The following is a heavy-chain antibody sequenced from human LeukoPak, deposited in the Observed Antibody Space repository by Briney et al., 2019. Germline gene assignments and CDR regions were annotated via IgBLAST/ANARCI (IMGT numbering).Heavy chain of an antibody. CDR1: GGSISSGGYS. CDR3: ARALSGYVGYYFDY. J-gene: IGHJ4*02. Sequence: SQTLSLTCAVSGGSISSGGYSWSWIRQPPGKGLEWIGYIYHSGSTYYNPSLKSRVTISVDRSKNQFSLKLSSVTAADTAVYYCARALSGYVGYYFDYWGQGILVTVSS. V-gene: IGHV4-30-2*01. CDR2: IYHSGST. D-gene: IGHD3-22*01.